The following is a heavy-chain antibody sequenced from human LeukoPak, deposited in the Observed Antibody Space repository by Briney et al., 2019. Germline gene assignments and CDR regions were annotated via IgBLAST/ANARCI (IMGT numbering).Heavy chain of an antibody. V-gene: IGHV3-33*01. Sequence: GGSLRLSCAASGFTFSSYGMHWVRQAPGKGLEWVAVIWYDGSNKYYADSVKGRFTISRHNSKNTLYLQMNSLRAEDTAVYYCASSTRRGSISYYGMDVWGQGTTVTVS. CDR2: IWYDGSNK. CDR1: GFTFSSYG. J-gene: IGHJ6*02. CDR3: ASSTRRGSISYYGMDV. D-gene: IGHD2-2*02.